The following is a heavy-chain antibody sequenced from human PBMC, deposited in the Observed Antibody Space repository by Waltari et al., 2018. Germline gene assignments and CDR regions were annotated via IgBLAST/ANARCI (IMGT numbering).Heavy chain of an antibody. Sequence: QVQLVQSGDEVKRPGAAVRVSCKASGYTFSDHYVRWVRQAPGQGLEWMGWINPKYGGTDYSQKFQGRVTMTGDTSISTAYMELNRLTSDDTAVYFCARDDGSTSGADYWGQGTLVTVSS. J-gene: IGHJ4*02. CDR3: ARDDGSTSGADY. CDR2: INPKYGGT. V-gene: IGHV1-2*02. D-gene: IGHD3-10*01. CDR1: GYTFSDHY.